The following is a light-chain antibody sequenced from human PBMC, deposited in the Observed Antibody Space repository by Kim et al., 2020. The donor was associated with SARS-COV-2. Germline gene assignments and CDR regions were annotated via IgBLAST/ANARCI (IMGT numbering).Light chain of an antibody. CDR1: QSISGW. J-gene: IGKJ1*01. CDR3: QQYKIQSKT. Sequence: DIQMTQSPSTLSASVGDRVTLTCRASQSISGWLAWYQQKPGKAPKLLVYDASSLQSGVPSRFSGSGSGTKFTLTINSLQPDDFATYYCQQYKIQSKTFGQGTKVDIK. V-gene: IGKV1-5*01. CDR2: DAS.